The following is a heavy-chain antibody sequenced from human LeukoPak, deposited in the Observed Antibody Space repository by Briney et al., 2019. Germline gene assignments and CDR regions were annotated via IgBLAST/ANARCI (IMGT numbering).Heavy chain of an antibody. D-gene: IGHD6-19*01. CDR2: ISWNGGST. Sequence: GVSLRLSCAASGFTFNNNGMIWLRQARGKGLEWVSRISWNGGSTGYADSVKGRFTISSDNAKSSLYLKMNSLRPEDTALYYCARDGGWYKRGLDYYYYYMDVWGKGTTVTVSS. J-gene: IGHJ6*03. CDR1: GFTFNNNG. V-gene: IGHV3-20*04. CDR3: ARDGGWYKRGLDYYYYYMDV.